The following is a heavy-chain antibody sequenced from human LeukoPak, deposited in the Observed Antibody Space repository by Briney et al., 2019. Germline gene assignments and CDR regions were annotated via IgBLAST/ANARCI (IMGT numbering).Heavy chain of an antibody. CDR2: INPNGGVT. Sequence: ASVKVSCKPSGYTFCGYFMHWLRQAPGQGLEWMGWINPNGGVTNYAQKFQGRVTMTRDTSISTAYMELSRLRSDDTAVYYCARDGGDGYNFYYWGQGTLVTVSS. J-gene: IGHJ4*02. CDR3: ARDGGDGYNFYY. V-gene: IGHV1-2*02. CDR1: GYTFCGYF. D-gene: IGHD5-24*01.